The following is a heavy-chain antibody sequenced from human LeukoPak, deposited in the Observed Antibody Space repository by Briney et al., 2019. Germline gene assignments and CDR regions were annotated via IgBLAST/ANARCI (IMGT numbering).Heavy chain of an antibody. CDR3: ATQSVKNYYYYYGMDV. D-gene: IGHD4-23*01. CDR1: GGTFSSYA. J-gene: IGHJ6*02. Sequence: ASVKVSCKASGGTFSSYAISWVRQAPGKGLEWMGGFDPEDGETIYAQKFQGRVTMTEDTSTDTAYMELSSLRSEDTAVYYCATQSVKNYYYYYGMDVWGQGTTVAVSS. V-gene: IGHV1-24*01. CDR2: FDPEDGET.